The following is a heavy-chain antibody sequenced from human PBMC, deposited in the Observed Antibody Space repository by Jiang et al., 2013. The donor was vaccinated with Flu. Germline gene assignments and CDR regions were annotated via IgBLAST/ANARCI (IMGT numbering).Heavy chain of an antibody. Sequence: GPGLVKPSETLSLTCTVSGGSISSKSYYWGWIRQPPGKGLEWIGSIYYSGGTYYNPSLKSRVTISVDTSKNQFSLKLSSVTAADTAVYYCAAQGSYDGSGYYQNSYYYAMDVWGQGTTVTVSS. CDR2: IYYSGGT. CDR3: AAQGSYDGSGYYQNSYYYAMDV. J-gene: IGHJ6*02. CDR1: GGSISSKSYY. V-gene: IGHV4-39*07. D-gene: IGHD3-22*01.